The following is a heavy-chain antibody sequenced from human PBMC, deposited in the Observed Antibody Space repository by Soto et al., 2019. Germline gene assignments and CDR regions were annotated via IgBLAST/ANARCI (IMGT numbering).Heavy chain of an antibody. D-gene: IGHD3-3*02. V-gene: IGHV4-38-2*01. CDR3: ARADRYTFLYYFDH. CDR2: MYYSGTT. CDR1: GYPISSGYY. J-gene: IGHJ4*02. Sequence: PSETLSLTCDVSGYPISSGYYWGWIRQPPGKGLEWIGSMYYSGTTLYSPSVRNRVTISLDKSKNRFSLQLSSVTAADTAIYYCARADRYTFLYYFDHWGQGALVTVSS.